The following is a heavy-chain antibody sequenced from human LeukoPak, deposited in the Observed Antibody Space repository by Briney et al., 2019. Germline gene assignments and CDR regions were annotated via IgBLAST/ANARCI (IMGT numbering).Heavy chain of an antibody. D-gene: IGHD5-12*01. CDR3: ATVWWLRPYYFDY. CDR1: GYTLTELS. Sequence: GASVKVSCKVSGYTLTELSMHWVRQAPGKGLEWMGGFDPEDGETIYAQEFQGRVTMTEDTSTDTAYMELSSLRSEDTAVYYCATVWWLRPYYFDYWGQGTLVTVSS. J-gene: IGHJ4*02. V-gene: IGHV1-24*01. CDR2: FDPEDGET.